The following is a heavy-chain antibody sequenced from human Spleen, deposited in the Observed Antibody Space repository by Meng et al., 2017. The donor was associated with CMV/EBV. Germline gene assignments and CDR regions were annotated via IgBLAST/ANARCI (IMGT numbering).Heavy chain of an antibody. J-gene: IGHJ4*02. CDR2: IRYDGSDK. CDR1: GFTFSSYG. Sequence: GGSLRLSCAASGFTFSSYGMHWVRQAPGKGLEWVTFIRYDGSDKNFAESVKGRFTISRDNSWNTLFLQMNSLRVEDTAVYYCTRDYDYNYDRFEYWGQGTLVTVSS. V-gene: IGHV3-30*02. D-gene: IGHD5-24*01. CDR3: TRDYDYNYDRFEY.